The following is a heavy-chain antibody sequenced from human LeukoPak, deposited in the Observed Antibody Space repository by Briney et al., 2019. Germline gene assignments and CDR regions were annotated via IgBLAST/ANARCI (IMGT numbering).Heavy chain of an antibody. D-gene: IGHD6-13*01. CDR3: ARGRQQPNYYYYYMDV. J-gene: IGHJ6*03. V-gene: IGHV4-59*01. CDR2: IYYSGST. Sequence: SETLSLTCTVSGGSIRRYYWSWVRQPPGKGLEWIGYIYYSGSTNYNPSLKSRVTISVDTSKNQFSLKLTSVTVADTAVYYCARGRQQPNYYYYYMDVWGKGTTVTVSS. CDR1: GGSIRRYY.